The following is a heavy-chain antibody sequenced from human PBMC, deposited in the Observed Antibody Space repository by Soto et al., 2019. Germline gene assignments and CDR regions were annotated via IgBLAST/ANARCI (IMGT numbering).Heavy chain of an antibody. CDR2: VYYSGST. J-gene: IGHJ6*03. CDR1: GDSLSSSSSYY. D-gene: IGHD3-3*01. Sequence: QPQLQESGPGLVKPSETLSLSCAVSGDSLSSSSSYYWGWIRQPPGKGLEWIANVYYSGSTYYNPSLKSRVTISLETSKNEVSLRLWSVTAADTAVYYCARIKIVGVLTYYMDVWGKGTPITVSS. V-gene: IGHV4-39*01. CDR3: ARIKIVGVLTYYMDV.